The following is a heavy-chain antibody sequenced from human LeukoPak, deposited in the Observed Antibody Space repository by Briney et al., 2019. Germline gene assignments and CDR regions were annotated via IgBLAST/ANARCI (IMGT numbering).Heavy chain of an antibody. J-gene: IGHJ4*02. CDR2: INHSGST. D-gene: IGHD3-3*01. Sequence: PSQTLSLTCTVSGGSISSGDYYWSWIRQPPGKGLEWIGEINHSGSTNYNPSLKSRVTISVDTSKNQFSLKLSSVTAADTAVYYCASPKMSGFDYWGQGTLVTVSS. V-gene: IGHV4-30-4*08. CDR3: ASPKMSGFDY. CDR1: GGSISSGDYY.